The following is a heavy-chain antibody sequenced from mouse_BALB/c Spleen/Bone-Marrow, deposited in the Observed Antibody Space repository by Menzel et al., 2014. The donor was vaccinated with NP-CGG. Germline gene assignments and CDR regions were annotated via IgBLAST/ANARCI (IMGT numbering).Heavy chain of an antibody. CDR2: INPSNGRT. J-gene: IGHJ1*01. V-gene: IGHV1S81*02. CDR3: ARDYDYWGFDV. CDR1: GYTFTSYW. D-gene: IGHD2-4*01. Sequence: VQLQQSGAELVKPGASVKLSCKASGYTFTSYWMHWVKQRPGQGLEWIGEINPSNGRTNYNEKFKSKATLTVDKSSSTAFKQRSSLTAEDSAVYYVARDYDYWGFDVWGAGTTVTVSS.